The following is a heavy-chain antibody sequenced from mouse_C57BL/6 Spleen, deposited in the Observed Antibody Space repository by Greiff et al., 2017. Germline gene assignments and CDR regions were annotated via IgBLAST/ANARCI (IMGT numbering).Heavy chain of an antibody. J-gene: IGHJ2*01. D-gene: IGHD1-1*01. CDR3: ARDYGSSPLGY. V-gene: IGHV1-7*01. CDR1: GYTFPSYW. Sequence: QVQLQQSGAELAKPGASVQLSCKASGYTFPSYWMHWVKQRPGQGLEWIGYINPSSGYTKYNQKFKDKATLTADKSSITAYMQLRSLTYEDSAVYYCARDYGSSPLGYWGQGTTRTVSS. CDR2: INPSSGYT.